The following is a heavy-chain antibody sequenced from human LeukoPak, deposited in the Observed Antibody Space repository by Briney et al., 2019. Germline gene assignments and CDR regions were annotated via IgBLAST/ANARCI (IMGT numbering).Heavy chain of an antibody. CDR1: GFTFSSYA. V-gene: IGHV3-23*01. CDR3: AKSAYGSGSYSRPIPYFDY. J-gene: IGHJ4*02. D-gene: IGHD3-10*01. CDR2: ISGSGGST. Sequence: PGGSLRLSCAASGFTFSSYAMSWVRQAPGKGLEWVSAISGSGGSTYYADSVKGRFTISRDNSKNTLYLQMNSLRAEDTAVYYCAKSAYGSGSYSRPIPYFDYWGQGTLVTVSS.